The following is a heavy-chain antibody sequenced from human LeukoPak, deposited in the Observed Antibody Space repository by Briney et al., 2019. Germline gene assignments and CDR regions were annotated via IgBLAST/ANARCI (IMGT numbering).Heavy chain of an antibody. D-gene: IGHD2-8*01. V-gene: IGHV3-7*01. CDR3: AKGGRGNGEVY. J-gene: IGHJ4*02. CDR2: IKQDGSEK. CDR1: GFTLSSYW. Sequence: PGGSLRLSCAVSGFTLSSYWMNWVRQAPGKGLEWVANIKQDGSEKNYVDSVTGRFTISRDNAKSSLFLQMNDLRAEDTAVYYCAKGGRGNGEVYWGQGTLVTVSP.